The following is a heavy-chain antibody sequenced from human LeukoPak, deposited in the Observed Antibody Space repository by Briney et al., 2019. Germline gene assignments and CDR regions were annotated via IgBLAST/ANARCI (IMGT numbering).Heavy chain of an antibody. CDR2: INPNSGGT. Sequence: GASVKVSCKASGYTFTGYYMHWVRQAPGQGLEWMGWINPNSGGTNYAQKFQGWVTVTRDTSISTAYMELSRLRSDDTAVYYCAISAGYSSSWYGSDLGYWGQGTLVTVSS. V-gene: IGHV1-2*04. J-gene: IGHJ4*02. CDR1: GYTFTGYY. CDR3: AISAGYSSSWYGSDLGY. D-gene: IGHD6-13*01.